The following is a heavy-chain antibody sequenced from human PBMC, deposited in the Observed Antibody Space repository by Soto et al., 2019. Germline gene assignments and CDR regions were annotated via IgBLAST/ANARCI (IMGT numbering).Heavy chain of an antibody. Sequence: GGSLRLSCAASGFTFSSYAMSWVRQAPGKGLEWISAISGSGGSTYYADSVKGRFTISRDNAKNMVYLQMNSLRAEDTAVYYCASGLVEYSSSWFDYWGQGTPVTVSS. CDR2: ISGSGGST. D-gene: IGHD6-13*01. CDR3: ASGLVEYSSSWFDY. CDR1: GFTFSSYA. J-gene: IGHJ5*01. V-gene: IGHV3-23*01.